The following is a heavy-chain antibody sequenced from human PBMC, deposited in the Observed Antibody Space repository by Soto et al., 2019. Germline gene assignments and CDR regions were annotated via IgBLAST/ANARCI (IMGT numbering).Heavy chain of an antibody. CDR2: IYYSGST. V-gene: IGHV4-59*08. J-gene: IGHJ3*02. Sequence: QVQLQESGPGLVKPSETLSLTCTVSGGSISSYYWSWIRQPPGKGLEWIGYIYYSGSTNYNPSLKSRGTISLDTSTIQFSLTRSSMTAADTAVYYCARYSGYVTEAFDIWGQGTRVTVSS. CDR3: ARYSGYVTEAFDI. D-gene: IGHD5-12*01. CDR1: GGSISSYY.